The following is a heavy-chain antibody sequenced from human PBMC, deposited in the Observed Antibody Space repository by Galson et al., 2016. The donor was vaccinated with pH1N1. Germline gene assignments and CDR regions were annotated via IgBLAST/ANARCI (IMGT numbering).Heavy chain of an antibody. D-gene: IGHD2-2*01. J-gene: IGHJ1*01. V-gene: IGHV3-30*02. CDR3: AKVESSPVGL. CDR2: IRYNGRDM. CDR1: GINFNRYD. Sequence: SLRLSCAASGINFNRYDIHWVRQAPGKGLERVAFIRYNGRDMFYADSVKGRFRVSRDNSKNTLYLQMNSLRTEDTAIYYCAKVESSPVGLWGRGTLVAVSS.